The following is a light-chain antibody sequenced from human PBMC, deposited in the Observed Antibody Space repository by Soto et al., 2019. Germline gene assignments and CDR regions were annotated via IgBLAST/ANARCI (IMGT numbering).Light chain of an antibody. CDR2: EVT. Sequence: QSALTQPPSASGSPGQSVTISCTGTSSDVGGYNYVSWYQQHPGKAPKLMIYEVTKRPSGVPDRFSGSKSGNTASLTVSGLQAEDEADYYCSSHAGSNSLTIFGGGTKLTVL. V-gene: IGLV2-8*01. CDR1: SSDVGGYNY. J-gene: IGLJ2*01. CDR3: SSHAGSNSLTI.